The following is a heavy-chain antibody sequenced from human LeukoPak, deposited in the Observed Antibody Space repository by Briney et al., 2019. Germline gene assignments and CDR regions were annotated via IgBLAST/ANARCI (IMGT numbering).Heavy chain of an antibody. CDR2: IYYSGST. J-gene: IGHJ4*02. CDR1: GGSISSYY. CDR3: ARGVVFNSSGYYYAGTGFDY. D-gene: IGHD3-22*01. Sequence: PSETLSLTCTVSGGSISSYYWSWIRQPPGKGLEWIGYIYYSGSTNYNPSLKSRVTISVDTFKNQFSLKLSSVTAADTAVYYCARGVVFNSSGYYYAGTGFDYWGQGTLVTVSS. V-gene: IGHV4-59*01.